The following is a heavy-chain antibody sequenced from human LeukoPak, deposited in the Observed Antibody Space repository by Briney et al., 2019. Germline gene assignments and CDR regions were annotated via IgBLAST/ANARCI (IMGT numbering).Heavy chain of an antibody. CDR2: INAGNGNT. D-gene: IGHD6-19*01. CDR1: GGTFSSYA. J-gene: IGHJ4*02. CDR3: ARDGRVAGTWDY. Sequence: ASVKVSCKASGGTFSSYAISWVRQAPGQRLEWMGWINAGNGNTKYSQKFQGRVTITRDTSASTAYMELSSLRSEDTAVYYCARDGRVAGTWDYWGQGTLVTVSS. V-gene: IGHV1-3*01.